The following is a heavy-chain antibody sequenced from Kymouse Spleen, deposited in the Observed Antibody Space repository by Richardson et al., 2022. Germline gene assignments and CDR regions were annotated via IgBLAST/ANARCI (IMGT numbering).Heavy chain of an antibody. CDR3: ARRFLEWFPL*L. V-gene: IGHV1-3*01. D-gene: IGHD3-3*01. CDR2: INAGNGNT. J-gene: IGHJ4*02. CDR1: GYTFTSYA. Sequence: QVQLVQSGAEVKKPGASVKVSCKASGYTFTSYAMHWVRQAPGQRLEWMGWINAGNGNTKYSQKFQGRVTITRDTSASTAYMELSSLRSEDTAVYYCARRFLEWFPL*LLGPGNPGHRLL.